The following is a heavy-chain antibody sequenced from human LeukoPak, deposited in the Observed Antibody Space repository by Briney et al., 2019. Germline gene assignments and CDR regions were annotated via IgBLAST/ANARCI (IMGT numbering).Heavy chain of an antibody. V-gene: IGHV4-34*01. D-gene: IGHD5-18*01. CDR3: ARGPRGTAMTKIDY. CDR1: GGSFSGYY. J-gene: IGHJ4*02. Sequence: PSETLSPTCAVYGGSFSGYYWSWIRQPPGKGLEWIGEINHSGSTNYNPSLKSRVTISVDTSKNQFSLKLSSVTAADTAVYYCARGPRGTAMTKIDYWGQGTLVTVSS. CDR2: INHSGST.